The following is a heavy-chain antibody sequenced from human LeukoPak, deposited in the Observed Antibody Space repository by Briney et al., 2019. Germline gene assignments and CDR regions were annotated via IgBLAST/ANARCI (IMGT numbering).Heavy chain of an antibody. J-gene: IGHJ4*02. CDR2: ISGSGGST. CDR1: GFTFSSYA. CDR3: AKDLKGSGWYGY. D-gene: IGHD6-19*01. Sequence: GGSLRLSCAASGFTFSSYAMSWVRQAPGKGLEWVSAISGSGGSTYYADSVKGRSTISRDNSKDTLYLQMNSLRAEDTAVYYCAKDLKGSGWYGYWGQGTLVTVSS. V-gene: IGHV3-23*01.